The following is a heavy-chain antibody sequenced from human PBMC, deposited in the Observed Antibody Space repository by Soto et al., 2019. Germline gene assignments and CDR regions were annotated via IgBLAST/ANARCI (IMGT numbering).Heavy chain of an antibody. V-gene: IGHV3-23*01. CDR2: ISASGGST. D-gene: IGHD5-18*01. Sequence: EVQLLESGGGLVQPGGSLRLSCAASGFTFSSYAMSWVRQAPGKGLEWVSAISASGGSTYYADSVKGRFTISRDNSNNTLYLQMNSLRAEDTAVYYCAKDLGYSYGYGPVDYWGQGTLVTVSS. CDR3: AKDLGYSYGYGPVDY. J-gene: IGHJ4*02. CDR1: GFTFSSYA.